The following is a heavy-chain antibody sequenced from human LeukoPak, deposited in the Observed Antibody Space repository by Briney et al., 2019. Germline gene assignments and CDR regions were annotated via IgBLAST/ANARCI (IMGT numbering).Heavy chain of an antibody. CDR1: GITFSNYA. CDR2: ISGSAHKI. J-gene: IGHJ4*02. Sequence: PGGSLRLSCAASGITFSNYAVNWVRQAPEKGLDWVSVISGSAHKIRYADSVKGRFTISRDNSENIVYLQMNNLRAEDTAVYYCAGRVTGYSSGYVYWGQGTLVTVSS. D-gene: IGHD5-18*01. V-gene: IGHV3-23*01. CDR3: AGRVTGYSSGYVY.